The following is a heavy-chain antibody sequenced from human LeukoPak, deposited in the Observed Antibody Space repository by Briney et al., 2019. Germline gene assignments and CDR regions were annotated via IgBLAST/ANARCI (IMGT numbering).Heavy chain of an antibody. Sequence: PGGSLRLSCAASGFTFSRYALHWVRQAPGKGLEWVAVISSDGSNKYYAGSVEGRFTISRDNYNNTLLLQMNSLRAEDTAVYYCARTGISGWSRPLDCWGQGTLVTVSS. CDR2: ISSDGSNK. CDR3: ARTGISGWSRPLDC. V-gene: IGHV3-30-3*01. J-gene: IGHJ4*02. D-gene: IGHD6-19*01. CDR1: GFTFSRYA.